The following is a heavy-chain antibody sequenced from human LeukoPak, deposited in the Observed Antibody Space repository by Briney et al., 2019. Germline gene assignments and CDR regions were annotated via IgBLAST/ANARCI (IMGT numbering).Heavy chain of an antibody. V-gene: IGHV3-23*01. CDR3: AKDFWSGNYQSGGLDV. Sequence: GRSLRLSCAASGFTFRNFGMSWVRQAPGKGLEWVSHITNNADATYYADSVKGRFTVSRHNSNNTLYLQLDSLRAEDAAVYYCAKDFWSGNYQSGGLDVWAQGSTVTVSS. D-gene: IGHD3-3*01. CDR1: GFTFRNFG. CDR2: ITNNADAT. J-gene: IGHJ6*02.